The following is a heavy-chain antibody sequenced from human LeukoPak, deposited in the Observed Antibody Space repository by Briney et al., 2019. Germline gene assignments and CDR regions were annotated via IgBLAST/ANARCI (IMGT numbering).Heavy chain of an antibody. CDR2: IFTTWTT. J-gene: IGHJ2*01. D-gene: IGHD4-17*01. Sequence: PSETLSLTCTVSCGSISNYYWRWLRQPAGEGREWRGRIFTTWTTNYNPSLKSRVTMSVDTSKNQLSLELTSVTAADTGVYYCARDGGDSGDSGGFDVWGRGTLVTVSS. V-gene: IGHV4-4*07. CDR1: CGSISNYY. CDR3: ARDGGDSGDSGGFDV.